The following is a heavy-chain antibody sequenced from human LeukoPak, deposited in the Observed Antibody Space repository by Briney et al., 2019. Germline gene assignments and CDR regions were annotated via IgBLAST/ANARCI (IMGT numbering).Heavy chain of an antibody. CDR1: GGSISSSSYY. Sequence: SETLSLTCTVSGGSISSSSYYWGWIRQPPGKGLEWIGSIYYSGSTYYNPSLKSRVTISVDTSKNQFSLKLSSVTAADTAVYYCARVPGGRVRFLDQRRYYYYMDVWGKGTTVTVSS. CDR2: IYYSGST. J-gene: IGHJ6*03. CDR3: ARVPGGRVRFLDQRRYYYYMDV. V-gene: IGHV4-39*07. D-gene: IGHD3-3*01.